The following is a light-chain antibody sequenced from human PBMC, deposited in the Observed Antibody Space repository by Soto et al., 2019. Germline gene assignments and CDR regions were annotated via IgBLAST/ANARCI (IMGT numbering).Light chain of an antibody. Sequence: QSALTQPASVSGSPGQSITISCTGTSSDISAYNYVSWYQQYPGKAPKLMIYEVSNWPSGVSNRFSGSKSGNTASLTISGLQADDEADYYCSSYTSSSTVVFGGGTKVTVL. J-gene: IGLJ2*01. CDR3: SSYTSSSTVV. CDR1: SSDISAYNY. CDR2: EVS. V-gene: IGLV2-14*01.